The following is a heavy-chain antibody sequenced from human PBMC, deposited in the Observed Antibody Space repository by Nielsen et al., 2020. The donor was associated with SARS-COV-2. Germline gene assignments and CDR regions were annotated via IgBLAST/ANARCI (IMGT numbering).Heavy chain of an antibody. CDR2: ISWNDDK. D-gene: IGHD4-23*01. V-gene: IGHV2-5*01. CDR3: AHISDYGGSWWANWFDS. Sequence: SGPTLVKPTQTLTLTCTVSGFSLTTAGVGVVWIRQPPGKALEWLALISWNDDKSYSPSLKSRLTITKDTSKNQVVLTMTTVDLVDTGTYYCAHISDYGGSWWANWFDSWGLGTLVTVSS. J-gene: IGHJ5*01. CDR1: GFSLTTAGVG.